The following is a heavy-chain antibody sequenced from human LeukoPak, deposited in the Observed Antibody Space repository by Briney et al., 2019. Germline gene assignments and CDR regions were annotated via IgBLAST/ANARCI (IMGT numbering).Heavy chain of an antibody. D-gene: IGHD6-19*01. CDR3: AKGIYSSGWSYFDY. CDR2: ISSSGSTI. Sequence: GGSLRLSCAASGFTFSDYYMSWIRQAPGKGLEWVSYISSSGSTIYYADSVKGRFTTSRDNAKNSLYLQMNSLRAEDTAVYYCAKGIYSSGWSYFDYWGHGTLVTVSS. J-gene: IGHJ4*01. CDR1: GFTFSDYY. V-gene: IGHV3-11*01.